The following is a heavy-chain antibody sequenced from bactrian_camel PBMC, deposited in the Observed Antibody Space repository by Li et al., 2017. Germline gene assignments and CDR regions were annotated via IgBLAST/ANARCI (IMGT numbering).Heavy chain of an antibody. Sequence: HVQLVESGGGSAQAGGSLRLSCTATGYSRSNYRIAWFRQAPGKGREFVSTIDSDGSPRYADSVKGRFTISQDSARNTVSLEMNSLQPEDTAVYYCAREGGSWYADYWGQGTQVTVS. D-gene: IGHD6*01. V-gene: IGHV3S26*01. CDR2: IDSDGSP. CDR1: GYSRSNYR. J-gene: IGHJ4*01. CDR3: AREGGSWYADY.